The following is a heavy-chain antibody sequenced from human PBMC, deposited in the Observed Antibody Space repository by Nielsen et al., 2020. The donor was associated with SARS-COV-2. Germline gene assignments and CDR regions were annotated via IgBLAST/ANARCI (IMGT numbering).Heavy chain of an antibody. CDR1: GFTFSSYA. Sequence: GGSLRLSCAASGFTFSSYAMHWVRQAPGKGLEWVAVISYDGSNKYYADSVKGRFTISRDNSKNTLYLQMNSLRAEDTAVYYCARMAEDYYYGMDVWGQGTMVTVSS. J-gene: IGHJ6*02. CDR2: ISYDGSNK. D-gene: IGHD1-14*01. CDR3: ARMAEDYYYGMDV. V-gene: IGHV3-30*04.